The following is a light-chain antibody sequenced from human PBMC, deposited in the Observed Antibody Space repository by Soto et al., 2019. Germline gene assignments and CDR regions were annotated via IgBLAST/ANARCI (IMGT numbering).Light chain of an antibody. V-gene: IGLV2-14*01. CDR3: NSYRTNYTWL. CDR1: SSDVGGYNY. CDR2: EVS. Sequence: QSVLTQPASVSGSPGQSITISCTGTSSDVGGYNYVSWYQQYPGKAPKLIIYEVSNRHSGVSNRFSGSKSGNTASLTISGLQAEDEADYYCNSYRTNYTWLFGGGTKLTVL. J-gene: IGLJ3*02.